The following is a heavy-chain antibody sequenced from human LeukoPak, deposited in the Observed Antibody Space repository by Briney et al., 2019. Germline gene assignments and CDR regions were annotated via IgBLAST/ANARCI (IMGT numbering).Heavy chain of an antibody. CDR3: ARDPPWVGATYYFDY. Sequence: GGSLRLSCAASGFTFTNYAIHWVRQAPGKGLEWVAVISFDGNNKYYADSVKGRFTISRDNSKNTLYLQMNSLRADDTAVYHCARDPPWVGATYYFDYWGQGTLVTVSS. CDR2: ISFDGNNK. CDR1: GFTFTNYA. D-gene: IGHD1-26*01. J-gene: IGHJ4*02. V-gene: IGHV3-30-3*01.